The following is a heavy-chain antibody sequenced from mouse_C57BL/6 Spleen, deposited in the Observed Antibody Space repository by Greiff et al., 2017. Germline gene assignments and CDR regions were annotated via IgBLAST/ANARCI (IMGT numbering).Heavy chain of an antibody. CDR1: GYTFTDYN. CDR2: INPNNGGT. J-gene: IGHJ1*03. D-gene: IGHD3-3*01. V-gene: IGHV1-18*01. CDR3: ARLGGFYLWYFDV. Sequence: VQLQQSGPELVKPGASVKIPCKASGYTFTDYNMDWVKQSHGKSLEWIGDINPNNGGTIYNQKFKGKATLTVDKSSSTAYMELRSLTSEDTAVYYCARLGGFYLWYFDVWGTGTTVTVSS.